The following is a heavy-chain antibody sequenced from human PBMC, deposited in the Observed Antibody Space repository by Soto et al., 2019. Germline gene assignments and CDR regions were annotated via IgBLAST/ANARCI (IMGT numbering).Heavy chain of an antibody. CDR3: AKGILSATIGPYAMDV. J-gene: IGHJ6*02. CDR1: GLTFSSNW. V-gene: IGHV3-74*01. D-gene: IGHD3-16*01. Sequence: GGSLRLSCAASGLTFSSNWMHWFRQAPGKGLVWVSRINGGGSSTSYAASVKGRFTISRDNSKNTLYVQVNSLRPEDTAVYYCAKGILSATIGPYAMDVWGQGTTVTVSS. CDR2: INGGGSST.